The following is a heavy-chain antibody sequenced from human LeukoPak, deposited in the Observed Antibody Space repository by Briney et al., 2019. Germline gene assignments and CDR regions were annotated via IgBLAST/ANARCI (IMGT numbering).Heavy chain of an antibody. V-gene: IGHV3-74*01. CDR1: GLTFTTYW. J-gene: IGHJ4*02. CDR2: INSDGSST. Sequence: GGPLRLSCSASGLTFTTYWIHWVRQAPGKGLVWVSFINSDGSSTRYADSVEGRFTISRDNAKNTLYLQMNSLRAEDTAVYYCATQIRGVIYWGQGTLVTVSS. CDR3: ATQIRGVIY. D-gene: IGHD3-10*01.